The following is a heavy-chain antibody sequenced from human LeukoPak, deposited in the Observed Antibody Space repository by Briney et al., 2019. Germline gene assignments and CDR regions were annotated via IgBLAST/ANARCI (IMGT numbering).Heavy chain of an antibody. Sequence: GESLKISCKGSGYGFTSYWIGWVRQMPGKGLEWMGIIYPGDSDTRYSPSFQGQVTISADKSISTAYLQWSSLKASDTAMYYCARAMYYYDSSGWYYFDYWGQGTLVTVSS. J-gene: IGHJ4*02. CDR3: ARAMYYYDSSGWYYFDY. CDR1: GYGFTSYW. CDR2: IYPGDSDT. V-gene: IGHV5-51*01. D-gene: IGHD3-22*01.